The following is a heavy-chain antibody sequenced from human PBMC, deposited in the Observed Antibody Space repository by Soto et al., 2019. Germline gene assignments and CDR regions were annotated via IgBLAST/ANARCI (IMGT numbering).Heavy chain of an antibody. V-gene: IGHV4-31*03. J-gene: IGHJ6*02. Sequence: SETLSLTCTVSGGSIISGGYYWIWIRQHPGKGLEWIGYIYYSGSTYYNPSLKSRVTISVDTSKNQFSLKLSSVTAADTAVYYCATRRPLYYGSGSYYEPGYYYGMDVWGQGTTVTVSS. CDR2: IYYSGST. D-gene: IGHD3-10*01. CDR1: GGSIISGGYY. CDR3: ATRRPLYYGSGSYYEPGYYYGMDV.